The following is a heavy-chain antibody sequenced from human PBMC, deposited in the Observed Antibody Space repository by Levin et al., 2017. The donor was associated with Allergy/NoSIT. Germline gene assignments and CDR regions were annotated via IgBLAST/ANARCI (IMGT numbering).Heavy chain of an antibody. CDR3: VGNY. Sequence: GGSLRLSCAASGFTFSSYAMHWVRQAPGKGLEWVAVISYDGSNKYYADSVKGRFTISRDNSKNTLYLQMNSLRAEDTAVYYCVGNYWGQGTLVTVSS. D-gene: IGHD1-26*01. CDR2: ISYDGSNK. CDR1: GFTFSSYA. V-gene: IGHV3-30-3*01. J-gene: IGHJ4*02.